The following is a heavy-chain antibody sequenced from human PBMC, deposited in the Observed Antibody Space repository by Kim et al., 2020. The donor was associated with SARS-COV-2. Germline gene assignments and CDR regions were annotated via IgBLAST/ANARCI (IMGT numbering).Heavy chain of an antibody. CDR3: AKDMSGWYFYGMDV. D-gene: IGHD6-19*01. J-gene: IGHJ6*02. Sequence: GGSLRLSCAASGFTFDDYAMHWVRQAPGKGLEWVSGISWNSGSIGYADSVKGRFTISRDNAKNSLYLQMNSLRAEDTALYYCAKDMSGWYFYGMDVWGQGTTVTVSS. CDR1: GFTFDDYA. V-gene: IGHV3-9*01. CDR2: ISWNSGSI.